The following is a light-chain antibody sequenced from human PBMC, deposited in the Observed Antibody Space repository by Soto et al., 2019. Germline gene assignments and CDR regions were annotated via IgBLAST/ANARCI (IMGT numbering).Light chain of an antibody. V-gene: IGLV2-8*01. CDR3: SSYVGSNFHVL. J-gene: IGLJ2*01. CDR1: SSDLAIYNY. Sequence: QSALTQPASVSGSPGQSITISCTGTSSDLAIYNYVSWYQQQPGKAPKLLVYDVDERPSGVPDRFSGSKSGNTASLTVSGLQAEDEADYYCSSYVGSNFHVLFGGGTKLTVL. CDR2: DVD.